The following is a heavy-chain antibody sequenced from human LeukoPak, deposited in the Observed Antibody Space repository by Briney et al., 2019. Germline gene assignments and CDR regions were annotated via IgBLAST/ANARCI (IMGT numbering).Heavy chain of an antibody. Sequence: GGSLRLSCAASGFTFISYAIHWVRQAPGKGLEWVAVISYDGSNKYYADSVKGRFTISRDNSKNTLYLQMNSLRAEDTAVYYCARAGTYYYGSGSYGRYFDYWGQGTLVTVSS. CDR1: GFTFISYA. CDR3: ARAGTYYYGSGSYGRYFDY. CDR2: ISYDGSNK. V-gene: IGHV3-30*04. D-gene: IGHD3-10*01. J-gene: IGHJ4*02.